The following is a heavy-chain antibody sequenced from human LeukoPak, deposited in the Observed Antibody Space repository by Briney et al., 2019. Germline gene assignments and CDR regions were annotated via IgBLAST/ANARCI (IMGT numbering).Heavy chain of an antibody. D-gene: IGHD2-21*02. CDR2: IYTDGST. CDR3: AKEPHRTVVTATWPAPAHLEY. CDR1: GFSVGNNY. J-gene: IGHJ4*02. V-gene: IGHV3-53*05. Sequence: GGSLRLSCAASGFSVGNNYVTWVRQPPGKGLEWVSVIYTDGSTYYADSVKGRFIISRDSSKNTLYLQMNSLRAEDTAVYYCAKEPHRTVVTATWPAPAHLEYWGQGTLVTVSS.